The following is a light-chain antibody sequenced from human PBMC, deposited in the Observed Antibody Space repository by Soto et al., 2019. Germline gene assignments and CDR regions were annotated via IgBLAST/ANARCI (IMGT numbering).Light chain of an antibody. CDR1: QDIGKR. CDR2: AAS. V-gene: IGKV1-27*01. Sequence: DFQMTQSPSSLSASVGDRVTITCRASQDIGKRLVWYQQKPGKLPNLLVDAASILQSGVPSRFSGSGSGTQSTLTNSSTRPEDAANYYYQKDDNDPPGYTFGRGTKVEIK. J-gene: IGKJ2*01. CDR3: QKDDNDPPGYT.